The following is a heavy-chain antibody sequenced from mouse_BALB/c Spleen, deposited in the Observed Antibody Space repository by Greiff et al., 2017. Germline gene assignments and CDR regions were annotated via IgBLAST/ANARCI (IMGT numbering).Heavy chain of an antibody. J-gene: IGHJ4*01. CDR1: GFTFSSYG. CDR3: ERKYRYDAAYYYAMDY. Sequence: EVKLVESGGDLVKPGGSLTLSCAASGFTFSSYGMSWVRQTPDKRLEWVATISSGGSYTYYPDSVKGRFTISRDNAKNTLYLQMSSLKSEDTAMYYCERKYRYDAAYYYAMDYWGQGTSVTVSS. CDR2: ISSGGSYT. D-gene: IGHD2-12*01. V-gene: IGHV5-6*01.